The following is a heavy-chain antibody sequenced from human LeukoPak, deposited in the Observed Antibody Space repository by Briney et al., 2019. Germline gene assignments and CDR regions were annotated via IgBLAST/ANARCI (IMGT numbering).Heavy chain of an antibody. CDR2: IYTSGST. D-gene: IGHD3-22*01. CDR3: ARVPYYYDSSGYYDAFDI. V-gene: IGHV4-61*02. J-gene: IGHJ3*02. CDR1: GGSISSGSYY. Sequence: PSQTLSLTCTVSGGSISSGSYYWSWIRQPAGKGLEWIGRIYTSGSTNYNPSLKSRVTISVDTSKNQFSLKLSSVTAADTAVYYCARVPYYYDSSGYYDAFDIWGQGTMVTVSS.